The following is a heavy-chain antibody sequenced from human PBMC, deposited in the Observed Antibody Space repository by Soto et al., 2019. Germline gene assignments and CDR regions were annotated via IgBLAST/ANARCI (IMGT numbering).Heavy chain of an antibody. Sequence: QVQLVQSGAEVKKPGSSVKVSCKASGGTSSSYAISWVRQAPGQGLEWMGGIIPFFRTVYYAQKFQGRLTITADESTSTASMELSSLKSEDTAVYYCARDDCTSTSCPYYYYGLYVWGQGTTVTVSS. CDR3: ARDDCTSTSCPYYYYGLYV. CDR2: IIPFFRTV. V-gene: IGHV1-69*01. CDR1: GGTSSSYA. J-gene: IGHJ6*02. D-gene: IGHD2-2*01.